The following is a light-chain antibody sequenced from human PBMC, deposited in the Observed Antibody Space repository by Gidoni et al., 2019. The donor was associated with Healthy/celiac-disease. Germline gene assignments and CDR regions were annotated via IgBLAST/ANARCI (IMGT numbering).Light chain of an antibody. J-gene: IGKJ2*04. CDR2: KAS. V-gene: IGKV1-5*03. Sequence: DIQMTQSPSTLSASVGDRVTSTCRASQSISSWLAWYQQQPGKAPKLLIYKASSLESGVPSRFSGSGSGTEFTLTISSLQPDDFATYYCQQYNSYPCSFGQGTKLEIK. CDR1: QSISSW. CDR3: QQYNSYPCS.